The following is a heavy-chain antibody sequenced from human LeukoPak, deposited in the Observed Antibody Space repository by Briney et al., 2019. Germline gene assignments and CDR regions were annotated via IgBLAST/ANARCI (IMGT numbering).Heavy chain of an antibody. J-gene: IGHJ4*02. V-gene: IGHV4-4*07. CDR2: IYTSGST. CDR3: ARAPSASGWYSNLFYYFDY. CDR1: GGSISSYY. D-gene: IGHD6-19*01. Sequence: TPSETLSLTCTVSGGSISSYYWSWIRQPAGKGLEWIGRIYTSGSTNYNPSLKSRVTMSVDTSKNQFSLKLSSVTAADTAVYYCARAPSASGWYSNLFYYFDYWGQGTLVTVSS.